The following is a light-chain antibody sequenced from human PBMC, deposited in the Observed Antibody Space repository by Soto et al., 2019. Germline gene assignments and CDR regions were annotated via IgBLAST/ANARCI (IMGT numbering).Light chain of an antibody. Sequence: TSSDVGASNYVSWYQQHSDKAPKLMIYEVSKRPSGVPDRFSGSKSGNTASLTVSGLQAEDEAAYYCSSYAGDNSFAFGSVTKVTVL. J-gene: IGLJ1*01. V-gene: IGLV2-8*01. CDR2: EVS. CDR1: SSDVGASNY. CDR3: SSYAGDNSFA.